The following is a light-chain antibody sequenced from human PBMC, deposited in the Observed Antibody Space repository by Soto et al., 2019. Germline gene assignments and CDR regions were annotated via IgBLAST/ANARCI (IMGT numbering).Light chain of an antibody. CDR2: DVS. J-gene: IGLJ2*01. V-gene: IGLV2-14*03. CDR3: SSYKGSSTLVV. CDR1: SSDVGGYNY. Sequence: QSALTQPASVSGAPGQSITISCTGTSSDVGGYNYVSRYQQHPGKAPKLMIYDVSNRPSVLSNRFSGAKSGNTASLTISGLHADDEADYYYSSYKGSSTLVVFGGGTKVTVL.